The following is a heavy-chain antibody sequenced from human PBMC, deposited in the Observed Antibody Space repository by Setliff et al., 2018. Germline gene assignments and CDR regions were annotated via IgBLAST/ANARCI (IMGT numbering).Heavy chain of an antibody. D-gene: IGHD3-3*01. Sequence: SETLSLTCTVYGVSFSDYYWGWVRQSPGKGLDWIGEINHSGTTNYDXSLEGRISISVDTSKRQFSLKLSSVTAADMAVYYCRFWSGYYKNDYWAQGTVVTVSS. CDR2: INHSGTT. V-gene: IGHV4-34*01. CDR3: RFWSGYYKNDY. CDR1: GVSFSDYY. J-gene: IGHJ4*02.